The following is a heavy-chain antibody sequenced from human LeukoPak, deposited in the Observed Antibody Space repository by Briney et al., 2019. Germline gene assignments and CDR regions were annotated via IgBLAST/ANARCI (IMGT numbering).Heavy chain of an antibody. CDR1: GGSISSSSYY. CDR2: IYYSGST. CDR3: ASIPWYSSGWYELRTPRD. D-gene: IGHD6-19*01. J-gene: IGHJ4*02. Sequence: PSETLSLTCTVSGGSISSSSYYWGWIRQPPGKGLEWIGSIYYSGSTYYNPSLKSRVTISVDTSKNQFSLKLSSVTAADTAVYYCASIPWYSSGWYELRTPRDWGQGTLVTVSS. V-gene: IGHV4-39*07.